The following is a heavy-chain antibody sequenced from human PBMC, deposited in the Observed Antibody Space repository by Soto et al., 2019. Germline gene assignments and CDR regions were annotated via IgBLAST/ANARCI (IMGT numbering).Heavy chain of an antibody. J-gene: IGHJ4*02. Sequence: PWGSLRLSCAASGFTFSTYAMSWVRQAPGKGLEWVSAVSGSGSSTYYADSVKGRFTISRDNSKNTLYLQMNSLRAEDTAVYYCAKDPRIGIAVAGVLDYWGQGNLVTVSS. D-gene: IGHD6-19*01. CDR3: AKDPRIGIAVAGVLDY. V-gene: IGHV3-23*01. CDR1: GFTFSTYA. CDR2: VSGSGSST.